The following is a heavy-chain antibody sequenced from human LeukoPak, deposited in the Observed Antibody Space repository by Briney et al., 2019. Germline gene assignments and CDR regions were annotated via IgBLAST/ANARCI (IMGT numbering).Heavy chain of an antibody. Sequence: GGLLSLSSPANVSIARIPGIEWARHNSRKWRGSELIIGYDGSDKYYADSVKGRFTISRDNSKNTLYLQMNSLRAEDTAVYYCARDWGTTGATGWLFDYWGQGTLVTVSS. CDR1: VSIARIPG. CDR2: IGYDGSDK. D-gene: IGHD1-1*01. CDR3: ARDWGTTGATGWLFDY. J-gene: IGHJ4*02. V-gene: IGHV3-33*08.